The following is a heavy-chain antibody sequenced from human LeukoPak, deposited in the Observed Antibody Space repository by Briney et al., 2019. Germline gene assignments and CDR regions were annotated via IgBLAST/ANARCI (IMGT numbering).Heavy chain of an antibody. CDR1: GVSISSYY. J-gene: IGHJ4*02. CDR3: ARYSSGWYTDY. Sequence: KPSETLSLTCTVSGVSISSYYWSWIRQPPGKGLEWIGYGHYSGNTNYNPSLKSRVTISVDTSKNQFSLKVTSVTAADTAVYYCARYSSGWYTDYWGRGTLVTVSS. V-gene: IGHV4-59*01. D-gene: IGHD6-19*01. CDR2: GHYSGNT.